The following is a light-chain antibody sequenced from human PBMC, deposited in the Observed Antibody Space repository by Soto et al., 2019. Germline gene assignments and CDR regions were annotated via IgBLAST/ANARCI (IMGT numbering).Light chain of an antibody. V-gene: IGKV3D-15*01. CDR2: GAF. CDR1: QSAGSH. J-gene: IGKJ1*01. Sequence: EIVMTQSPAILSVSPGERAILSCRASQSAGSHLAWYQPKPGQAPRXXMYGAFTRDTDIPARFSGSGAGTECTLTISSLQSEDVAVDYCQDYLNWTPTFGQGTKVDIK. CDR3: QDYLNWTPT.